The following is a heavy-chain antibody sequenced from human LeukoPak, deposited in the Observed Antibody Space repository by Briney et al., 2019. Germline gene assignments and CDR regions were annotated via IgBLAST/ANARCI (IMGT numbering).Heavy chain of an antibody. CDR3: ANGIVATTLFDN. D-gene: IGHD5-12*01. CDR2: ISYDGSNK. J-gene: IGHJ4*02. CDR1: GFTFSSYG. Sequence: PGRSLRLSCAASGFTFSSYGMHWVRQAPGKGLEWVAVISYDGSNKYYADSVKGRFTISRDNSKNTLYLQMNSLRAEDTAVYYCANGIVATTLFDNWGQGTLVTVSS. V-gene: IGHV3-30*18.